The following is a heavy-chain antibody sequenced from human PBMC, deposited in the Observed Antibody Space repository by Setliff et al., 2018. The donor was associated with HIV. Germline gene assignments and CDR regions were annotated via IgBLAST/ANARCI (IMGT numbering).Heavy chain of an antibody. CDR1: GGSFSGFY. V-gene: IGHV4-34*01. D-gene: IGHD2-21*01. CDR2: IKNGGSA. CDR3: ARGAYCGGYHNYMAV. J-gene: IGHJ6*03. Sequence: SETLSLTCAVYGGSFSGFYWTWIRQPPGKGLEWIGEIKNGGSANYNPSLKSRVPISVDGSTNQFSLKLVSVTAADAAVYYCARGAYCGGYHNYMAVWGKGTTVTVSS.